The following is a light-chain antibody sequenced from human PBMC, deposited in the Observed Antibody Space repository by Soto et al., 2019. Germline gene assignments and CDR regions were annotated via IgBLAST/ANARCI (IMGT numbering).Light chain of an antibody. Sequence: DIVMTQTPISLSVTPGQPTSISCKSSQSLLHRDGKTYLSWYLQKPGQHPQLLISEVYNRFSGVPDRFSGSGSGTDFTLKISRVEADDVGVYYCMQSLELPRTFGQGTKVKIK. CDR2: EVY. CDR3: MQSLELPRT. J-gene: IGKJ1*01. CDR1: QSLLHRDGKTY. V-gene: IGKV2D-29*01.